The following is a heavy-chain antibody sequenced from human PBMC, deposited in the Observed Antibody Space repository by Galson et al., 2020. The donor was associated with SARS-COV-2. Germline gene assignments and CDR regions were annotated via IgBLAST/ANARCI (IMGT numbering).Heavy chain of an antibody. J-gene: IGHJ6*02. CDR3: ATRGDCSSTSCIYHYGMDV. V-gene: IGHV3-23*01. D-gene: IGHD2-2*01. CDR2: ISGSGGSGGST. CDR1: GFTVSSYA. Sequence: GESLKISCAASGFTVSSYAMTWVRQAPGRGLECVSAISGSGGSGGSTYYAESVKGRFTLSRDNSKNTLYLQMNSMRVEDTAVYYCATRGDCSSTSCIYHYGMDVWGQGTTVTVSS.